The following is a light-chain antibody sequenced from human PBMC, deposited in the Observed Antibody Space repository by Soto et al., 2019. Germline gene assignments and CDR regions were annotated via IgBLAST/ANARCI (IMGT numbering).Light chain of an antibody. CDR1: NSNIGRND. Sequence: QSALAQPPSASGTPGQRVTISCSGSNSNIGRNDVTWYQQVPGTAPQCLIYSNDQRPSGVPDRISGSRSGTSASLAISGLQSGDEAEYYCAAWDDTLRARVVGGGTQLTVL. J-gene: IGLJ2*01. CDR2: SND. CDR3: AAWDDTLRARV. V-gene: IGLV1-44*01.